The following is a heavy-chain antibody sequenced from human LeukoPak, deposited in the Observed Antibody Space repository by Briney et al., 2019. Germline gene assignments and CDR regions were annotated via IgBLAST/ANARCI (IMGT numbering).Heavy chain of an antibody. CDR3: ATRLRITMVRGVLDP. J-gene: IGHJ5*02. V-gene: IGHV1-24*01. CDR2: FDPEDGET. CDR1: GYTLTELS. Sequence: GASVKVSCKVYGYTLTELSMHWVRQAPGKRLEWMGGFDPEDGETIYAQRFQGRVTMTEDTSTDTAYMELSSLRSEDTAVYYCATRLRITMVRGVLDPWGQGTLVTVSS. D-gene: IGHD3-10*01.